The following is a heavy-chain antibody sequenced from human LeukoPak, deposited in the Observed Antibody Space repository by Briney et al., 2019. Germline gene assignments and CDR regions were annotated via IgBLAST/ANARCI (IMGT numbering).Heavy chain of an antibody. J-gene: IGHJ4*02. CDR1: GYSFTSYW. CDR3: ARDGYSSSWAFDC. Sequence: EYLKISCKGSGYSFTSYWIGWVRQMPGKGLGWMGIIYPGDSDTRYSPSFQGQVTISADKTISTAYLQWSSLKASDAAMYYCARDGYSSSWAFDCWGEGTLVTVSP. D-gene: IGHD6-13*01. CDR2: IYPGDSDT. V-gene: IGHV5-51*01.